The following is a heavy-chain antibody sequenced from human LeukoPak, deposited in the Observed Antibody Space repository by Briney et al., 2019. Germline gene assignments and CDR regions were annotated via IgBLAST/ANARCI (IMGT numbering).Heavy chain of an antibody. V-gene: IGHV4-59*11. CDR3: ARGGGSGGFDY. CDR1: GGSTTSHD. Sequence: PSETLSLTCAEPGGSTTSHDWSSIRQPPGEGLEWIGHIYISGRTDYNPSLKGRVTISVDASKNQFSLKLTSVTAADTAVYYCARGGGSGGFDYWGQGTLVTVSS. J-gene: IGHJ4*02. CDR2: IYISGRT. D-gene: IGHD2-15*01.